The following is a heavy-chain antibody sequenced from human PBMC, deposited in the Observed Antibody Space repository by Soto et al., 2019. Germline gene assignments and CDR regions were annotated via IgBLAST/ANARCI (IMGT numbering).Heavy chain of an antibody. Sequence: GGSLRLSCAASGFTFSSYAMSWVRHAPGKGLEWVSAISGSGGSTYYADSVKGRFTISRDNSKNTLYLQMNSLRAEDTAVYYCAKYSRRNHYYYYGMDVWGQGTTVTVSS. J-gene: IGHJ6*02. CDR3: AKYSRRNHYYYYGMDV. CDR2: ISGSGGST. D-gene: IGHD2-15*01. V-gene: IGHV3-23*01. CDR1: GFTFSSYA.